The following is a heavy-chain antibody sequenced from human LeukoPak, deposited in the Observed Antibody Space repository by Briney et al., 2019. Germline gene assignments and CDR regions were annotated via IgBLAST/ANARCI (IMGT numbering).Heavy chain of an antibody. CDR2: ISSSSYI. V-gene: IGHV3-21*01. J-gene: IGHJ4*02. Sequence: GGSLRLSCAASGFTFSSYSMNWVRQAPGKGLEWVSSISSSSYIYYADSVKGRFTISRDNAKNSLYLQMNSLRAEDTAMYYCARVGERGLFDYWGQGTLVTVSS. D-gene: IGHD3-10*01. CDR1: GFTFSSYS. CDR3: ARVGERGLFDY.